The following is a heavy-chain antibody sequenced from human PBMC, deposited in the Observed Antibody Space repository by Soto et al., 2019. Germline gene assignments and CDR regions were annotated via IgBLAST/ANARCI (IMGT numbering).Heavy chain of an antibody. V-gene: IGHV1-18*01. J-gene: IGHJ4*02. CDR3: ARDRGATMVRGVSYY. CDR2: ISAYNGNT. CDR1: GYTFTSYG. Sequence: ASVKVSCKASGYTFTSYGISWVRQAPGQGLEWMGWISAYNGNTNYAQKLQGRVTMTTDTSTSTAYMELRSLRSDDTAVYYCARDRGATMVRGVSYYWGQGTLVTVSS. D-gene: IGHD3-10*01.